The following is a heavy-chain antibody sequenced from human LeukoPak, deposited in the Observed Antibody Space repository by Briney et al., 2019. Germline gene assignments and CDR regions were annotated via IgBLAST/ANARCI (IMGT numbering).Heavy chain of an antibody. J-gene: IGHJ4*02. CDR1: GFTFSSYG. D-gene: IGHD6-13*01. CDR2: IWYDGSNK. CDR3: ANDIAAAHHFDY. Sequence: GGSLRLSCAASGFTFSSYGMHWVRQAPGKGLEWVAVIWYDGSNKYYADSVKGRFTISRDNSKNTLYLQMNSLIADDTAVYFCANDIAAAHHFDYWGQRTLVTVSS. V-gene: IGHV3-33*06.